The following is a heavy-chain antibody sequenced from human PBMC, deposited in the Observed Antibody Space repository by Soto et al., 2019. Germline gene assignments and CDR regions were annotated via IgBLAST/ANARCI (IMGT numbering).Heavy chain of an antibody. Sequence: QVQLVQSGAEVKKPGASVKVSCKASGYTFTSYAMHWVRQAPGQRLEWMGWINAGNGNTKYSQKFQGRVTITRDTFAGTAYMELSSLRSEDTAVYYCAGGRPVITSAGPDYDYIWGSYPSDAFDIWGQGTMVTVSS. CDR3: AGGRPVITSAGPDYDYIWGSYPSDAFDI. D-gene: IGHD3-16*02. J-gene: IGHJ3*02. CDR2: INAGNGNT. V-gene: IGHV1-3*01. CDR1: GYTFTSYA.